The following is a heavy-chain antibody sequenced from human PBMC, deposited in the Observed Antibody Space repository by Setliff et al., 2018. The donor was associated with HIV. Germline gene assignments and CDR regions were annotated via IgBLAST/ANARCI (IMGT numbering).Heavy chain of an antibody. Sequence: ASVKVSCKISGYSLTELSIQWVRQAPGKGPEWMGGYVPEDGKMIYAQKFQDRVTMTEDTSADTAYMGLSSLSSEDSAVYYCARDLPDCGGDCYPYYMDVWGKGTTVTVSS. J-gene: IGHJ6*03. CDR1: GYSLTELS. CDR2: YVPEDGKM. CDR3: ARDLPDCGGDCYPYYMDV. D-gene: IGHD2-21*02. V-gene: IGHV1-24*01.